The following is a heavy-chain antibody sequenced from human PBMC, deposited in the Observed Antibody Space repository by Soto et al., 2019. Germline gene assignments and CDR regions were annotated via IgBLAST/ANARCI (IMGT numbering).Heavy chain of an antibody. CDR3: ARTAAAGKYYYGVDV. Sequence: RGESLKISWKGSGYSFTNYCIGWLRQMHGKGLEWMGIIYPGDSDTRYSPSFQGQVTISADKSISTAYLQWSSLKAPDTAIYYCARTAAAGKYYYGVDVWGQGTTVTVSS. V-gene: IGHV5-51*01. CDR1: GYSFTNYC. CDR2: IYPGDSDT. J-gene: IGHJ6*02. D-gene: IGHD6-13*01.